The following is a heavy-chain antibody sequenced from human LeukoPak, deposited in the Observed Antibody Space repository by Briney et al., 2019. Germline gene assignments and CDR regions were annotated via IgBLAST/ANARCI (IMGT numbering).Heavy chain of an antibody. CDR2: INSDGSST. V-gene: IGHV3-74*01. J-gene: IGHJ4*02. Sequence: GGSLRLSCAASGFTFSSDWMHWVRQAPGRGLVWVSRINSDGSSTTYADSVKGRFTISRDNAKNTLYLQMNSLRAEDTAVYYCAKDESSGYYYFDHWGQGTLVTVSS. CDR3: AKDESSGYYYFDH. CDR1: GFTFSSDW. D-gene: IGHD3-22*01.